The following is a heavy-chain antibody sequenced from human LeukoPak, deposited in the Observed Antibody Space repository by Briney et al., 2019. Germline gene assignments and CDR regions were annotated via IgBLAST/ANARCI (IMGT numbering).Heavy chain of an antibody. V-gene: IGHV3-30*18. J-gene: IGHJ6*02. CDR3: AKPEGIFHGYYYYGMDV. CDR2: ISYDGSNK. D-gene: IGHD2-15*01. Sequence: GGSLRLSCAASGFTFSSYSMNWVRQAPGKGLEWVAVISYDGSNKYYADSVKGRFTISRDNSKNTLYLQMNSLRAGDTAVYYCAKPEGIFHGYYYYGMDVWGQGTTVTVSS. CDR1: GFTFSSYS.